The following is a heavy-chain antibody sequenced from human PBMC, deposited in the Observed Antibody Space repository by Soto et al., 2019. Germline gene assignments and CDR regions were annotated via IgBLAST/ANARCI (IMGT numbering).Heavy chain of an antibody. V-gene: IGHV1-8*02. CDR2: MNPNSGNT. Sequence: QVQLVQSGAEVKKPGASVKVSCKASGYTFASYGISWVRQAPGQGLEWLAWMNPNSGNTGYAQKFQGRVTMTRNTSIRTAYMELSSLRSEDTAVYYCARGRGHSSGWYGDYWGQGTLVTVSS. J-gene: IGHJ4*02. D-gene: IGHD6-19*01. CDR3: ARGRGHSSGWYGDY. CDR1: GYTFASYG.